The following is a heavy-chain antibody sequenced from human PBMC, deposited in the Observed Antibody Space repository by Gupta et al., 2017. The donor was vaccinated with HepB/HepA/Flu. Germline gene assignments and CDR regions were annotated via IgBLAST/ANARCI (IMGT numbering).Heavy chain of an antibody. J-gene: IGHJ5*02. CDR3: MTWVGTTSSGS. CDR2: IRSKANNYAT. CDR1: GFTFSDSM. Sequence: EVQLVESGGGLVQPGGYLKLSCAAPGFTFSDSMIHWVRQASGKGLEWVGRIRSKANNYATTYGASVKGRFTISRDDSKSTAYLQMNSLESEDSALYYCMTWVGTTSSGSWGQGTLVTVSS. V-gene: IGHV3-73*02. D-gene: IGHD2/OR15-2a*01.